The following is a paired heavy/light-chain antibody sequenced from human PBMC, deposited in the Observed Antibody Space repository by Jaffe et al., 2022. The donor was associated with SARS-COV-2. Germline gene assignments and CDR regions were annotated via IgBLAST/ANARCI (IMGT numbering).Heavy chain of an antibody. CDR3: ARDRGVVAATHHYYYYGMDV. CDR1: GFTFSSYA. D-gene: IGHD2-15*01. V-gene: IGHV3-30-3*01. J-gene: IGHJ6*02. Sequence: QVQLVESGGGVVQPGRSLRLSCAASGFTFSSYAMHWVRQAPGKGLEWVAVISYDGSNKYYADSVKGRFTISRDNSKNTLYLQMNSLRAEDTAVYYCARDRGVVAATHHYYYYGMDVWGQGTTVTVSS. CDR2: ISYDGSNK.
Light chain of an antibody. V-gene: IGKV1-39*01. CDR1: QSISSY. CDR3: QQSYSTPCT. Sequence: DIQMTQSPSSLSASVGDRVTITCRASQSISSYLNWYQQKPGKAPKLLIYAASSLQSGVPSRFSGSGSGTDFTLTISSLQPEDFATYYCQQSYSTPCTFGQGTKVEIK. CDR2: AAS. J-gene: IGKJ1*01.